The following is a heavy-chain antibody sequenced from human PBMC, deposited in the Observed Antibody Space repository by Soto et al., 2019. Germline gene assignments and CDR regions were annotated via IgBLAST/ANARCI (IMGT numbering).Heavy chain of an antibody. V-gene: IGHV3-23*01. Sequence: EVQLLESGGGLVQPGGSLRLSCAASGFTFSNYAINWVRQAPGKGLEWVSVVSGSGGSTYYADSVKGRFTISRDNSKNTLDLLMNSLRAEDTAVYYCAKGSPVGSYYGSSGFDYWGQGTLVTVSS. D-gene: IGHD3-22*01. CDR3: AKGSPVGSYYGSSGFDY. CDR1: GFTFSNYA. J-gene: IGHJ4*02. CDR2: VSGSGGST.